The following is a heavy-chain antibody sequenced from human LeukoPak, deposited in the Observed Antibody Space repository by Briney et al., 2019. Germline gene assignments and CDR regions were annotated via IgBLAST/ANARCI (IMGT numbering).Heavy chain of an antibody. CDR1: GYTSSNYG. V-gene: IGHV1-18*01. J-gene: IGHJ5*02. Sequence: ASVKVSCKSSGYTSSNYGISWMRQAPGQGLEWMGWISTHNGNTNYAPKFQGRVTMTTDKSTSTTYMELRGLTSDDTAVYYCARDVPGSIGTTARFDPWGQGTLVTVSS. D-gene: IGHD1-1*01. CDR2: ISTHNGNT. CDR3: ARDVPGSIGTTARFDP.